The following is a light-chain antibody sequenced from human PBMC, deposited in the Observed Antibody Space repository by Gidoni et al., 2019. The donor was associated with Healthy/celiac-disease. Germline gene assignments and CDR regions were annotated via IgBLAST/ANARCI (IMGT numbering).Light chain of an antibody. CDR2: GAS. CDR3: QQYDSSPCT. Sequence: IVLMQSPGTLSLAPGESATLTRRPSQRVSSSYLDWYQQKPGQAPRLLIYGASSRATGIPDRFSGSGSGTDFTLTISRLEPEDFAVYYCQQYDSSPCTFGQGTKLEIK. J-gene: IGKJ2*02. V-gene: IGKV3-20*01. CDR1: QRVSSSY.